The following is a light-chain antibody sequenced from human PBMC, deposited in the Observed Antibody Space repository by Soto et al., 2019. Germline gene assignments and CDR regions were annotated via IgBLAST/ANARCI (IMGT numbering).Light chain of an antibody. Sequence: EIVLTQSPGTLSLSPGARATLSCRASQTVRNNYLAWYQQKPGQAPRLLIYDASSRATGIPDRFSGGGSGTDFTLTISRLEPEDFAVYYCQQFSSYPLTFGGGTKVDI. V-gene: IGKV3-20*01. CDR2: DAS. CDR3: QQFSSYPLT. CDR1: QTVRNNY. J-gene: IGKJ4*01.